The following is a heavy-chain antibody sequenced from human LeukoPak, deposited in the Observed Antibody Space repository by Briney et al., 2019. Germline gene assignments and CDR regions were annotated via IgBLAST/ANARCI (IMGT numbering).Heavy chain of an antibody. Sequence: PGGSLRLSCAACGFTVSSNYMSWVRQAPGKGLEWVSLLYSCGSTYYADSVKGRFTISRDNAKNSLYLQMNSLRAEDTAVYYCARDLSGVAAAGTCLDYWGQGTLVTVSS. CDR1: GFTVSSNY. D-gene: IGHD6-13*01. V-gene: IGHV3-66*03. CDR2: LYSCGST. J-gene: IGHJ4*02. CDR3: ARDLSGVAAAGTCLDY.